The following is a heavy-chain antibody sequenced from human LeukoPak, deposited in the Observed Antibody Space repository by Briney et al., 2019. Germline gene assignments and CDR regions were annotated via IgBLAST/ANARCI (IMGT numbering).Heavy chain of an antibody. Sequence: SETLSLTCTVSGGSISSYYWGWIRQPPGKGLEWIGSIYYSGSTYYNPSLKSRVTISVDTSKNQFSLKLSSVTAADTAVYYCARDRNFGRYGAFDIWGQGTMVTVSS. J-gene: IGHJ3*02. D-gene: IGHD3-16*01. CDR1: GGSISSYY. CDR2: IYYSGST. V-gene: IGHV4-39*07. CDR3: ARDRNFGRYGAFDI.